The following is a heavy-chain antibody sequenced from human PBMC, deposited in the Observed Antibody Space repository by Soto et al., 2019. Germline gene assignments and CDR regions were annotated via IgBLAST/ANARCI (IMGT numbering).Heavy chain of an antibody. J-gene: IGHJ2*01. D-gene: IGHD2-15*01. V-gene: IGHV3-9*01. Sequence: EVQLVESGGGLVQPGRSLRLSCAASGFTFDDYAMHWVRQAPGKGLEWVSGISWNSGSIGYADSVKGRFTISRDNAKNSLYLQMNSLRAEDTALYYCAKDSCSGGSCYSEDWYFDLWGRGTLVTVSS. CDR3: AKDSCSGGSCYSEDWYFDL. CDR1: GFTFDDYA. CDR2: ISWNSGSI.